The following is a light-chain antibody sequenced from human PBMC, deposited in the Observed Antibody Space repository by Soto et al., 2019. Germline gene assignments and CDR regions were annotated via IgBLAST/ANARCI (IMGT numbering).Light chain of an antibody. CDR1: SSDVGGYNY. CDR2: EVS. J-gene: IGLJ1*01. CDR3: SSYTSSSTPNYD. Sequence: QSVLTQPASVSGSPGQSITISCTGTSSDVGGYNYVSWYQQHPGKAPKLMIYEVSNRPSGVSNRFSGSKSGNTASLTLSGLQAEDEADYYCSSYTSSSTPNYDCGTGTQVTVL. V-gene: IGLV2-14*01.